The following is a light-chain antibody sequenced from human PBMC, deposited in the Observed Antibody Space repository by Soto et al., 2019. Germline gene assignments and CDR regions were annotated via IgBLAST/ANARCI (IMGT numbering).Light chain of an antibody. V-gene: IGKV3-20*01. Sequence: EIVLTQSPGTLSLSPGERATLSCRASQSVGSTLAWYQQKPGQAPRLLINDASNRVTGIPARFSGSGSGTDFTLTISRLEPEDFALYYCQQYVSSPITFGQGTRLEIK. J-gene: IGKJ5*01. CDR2: DAS. CDR3: QQYVSSPIT. CDR1: QSVGST.